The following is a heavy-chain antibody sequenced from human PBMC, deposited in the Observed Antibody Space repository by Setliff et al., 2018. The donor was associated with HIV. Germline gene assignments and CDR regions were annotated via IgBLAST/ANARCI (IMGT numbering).Heavy chain of an antibody. CDR2: INHSGST. D-gene: IGHD3-10*01. J-gene: IGHJ4*02. CDR3: ARRAGSDYFARFDY. V-gene: IGHV4-34*01. CDR1: GGSFSGYY. Sequence: PSETLSLTCAVYGGSFSGYYWSWIRQSPGKGLEWIGEINHSGSTNYNPSPKSRVTILGDTSKDQFSLKLSSVTAADTAVYYCARRAGSDYFARFDYWGQGTLVTVSS.